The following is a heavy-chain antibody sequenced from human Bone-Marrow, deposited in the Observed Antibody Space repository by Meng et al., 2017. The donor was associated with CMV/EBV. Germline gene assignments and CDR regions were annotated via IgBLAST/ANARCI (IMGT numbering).Heavy chain of an antibody. CDR1: GGTFSSYA. CDR3: ARGGTFYYGSGSYYLFDY. J-gene: IGHJ4*02. V-gene: IGHV1-69*05. Sequence: SVKVSCKRSGGTFSSYAISWVRQAPGQGLEWMGGITPVLGAANYAQKFQGRITITTDESTSTAYMELSSLRSEDTAVYYCARGGTFYYGSGSYYLFDYWGQGTLVTVS. CDR2: ITPVLGAA. D-gene: IGHD3-10*01.